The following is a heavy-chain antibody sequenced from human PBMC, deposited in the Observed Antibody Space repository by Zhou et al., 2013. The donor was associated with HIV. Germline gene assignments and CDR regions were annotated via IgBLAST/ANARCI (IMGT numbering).Heavy chain of an antibody. CDR1: GGTFSSYA. V-gene: IGHV1-69*05. CDR3: AARNSSNLWFDC. Sequence: QVQLVQSGAEVMKPGSSIKVSCKASGGTFSSYAITWVRQAPGQGLEWMGGIIPIFGTPNYAQNFQGRVTITTDESTSTAYMELSSLRSEDTAVYYCAARNSSNLWFDCWGQGTLVTVSS. D-gene: IGHD6-13*01. J-gene: IGHJ4*02. CDR2: IIPIFGTP.